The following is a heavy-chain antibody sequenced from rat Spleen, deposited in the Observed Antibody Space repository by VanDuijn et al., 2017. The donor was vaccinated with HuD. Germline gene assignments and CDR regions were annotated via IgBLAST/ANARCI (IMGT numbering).Heavy chain of an antibody. Sequence: EVQLVESGGGLVQPGRSLKLSCAASGFTFSNYDMAWVRQAPTKGLEWVASISTSGGSTYYRDSVKGRFTVSRDNAKSTLYLQMDSLRSEDTATYYCAMNPWYCDFWGPGTMVTVSS. CDR2: ISTSGGST. CDR3: AMNPWYCDF. J-gene: IGHJ1*01. V-gene: IGHV5-25*01. CDR1: GFTFSNYD. D-gene: IGHD1-4*01.